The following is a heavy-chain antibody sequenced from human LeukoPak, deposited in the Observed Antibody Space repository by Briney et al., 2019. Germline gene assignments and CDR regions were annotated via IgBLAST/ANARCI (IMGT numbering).Heavy chain of an antibody. CDR3: ARDPDEDIDY. Sequence: GGSLRLSCAASGFTVSSNYMSWVRQAPGKGLEWVSVIYSGGSTYYADSVKGRFTISRDNSKSTLYLQMNSLRAEDTAVYYCARDPDEDIDYWGQGTLVTVSS. J-gene: IGHJ4*02. D-gene: IGHD1-14*01. CDR1: GFTVSSNY. V-gene: IGHV3-66*01. CDR2: IYSGGST.